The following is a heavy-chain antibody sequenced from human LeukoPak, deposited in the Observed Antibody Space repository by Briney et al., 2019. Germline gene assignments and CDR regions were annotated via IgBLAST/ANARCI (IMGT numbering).Heavy chain of an antibody. D-gene: IGHD5-24*01. CDR2: ISSSSSTM. CDR1: GFTFSSYS. Sequence: GGSLRLSCAASGFTFSSYSMNWVRQAPGKGLEWVSYISSSSSTMYYADSVKGRFTISRDNAKNSLYLQMNSLRAEDTAVYYRAREGEMATQGFDIWGQGTMVTVSS. V-gene: IGHV3-48*01. CDR3: AREGEMATQGFDI. J-gene: IGHJ3*02.